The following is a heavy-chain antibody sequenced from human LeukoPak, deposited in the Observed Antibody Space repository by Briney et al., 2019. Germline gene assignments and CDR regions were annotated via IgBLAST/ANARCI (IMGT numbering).Heavy chain of an antibody. CDR2: ISGSGGST. J-gene: IGHJ6*03. CDR3: AKTDTAMVTYCYYMDV. CDR1: GFTFSSYA. D-gene: IGHD5-18*01. V-gene: IGHV3-23*01. Sequence: GGSLRLSCAASGFTFSSYAMSWIRQAPGKGLEWVSAISGSGGSTYYADSVKGRFTISRDNSKNTLYLQMNSLRAEDTAVYYCAKTDTAMVTYCYYMDVWGKGTTVTVSS.